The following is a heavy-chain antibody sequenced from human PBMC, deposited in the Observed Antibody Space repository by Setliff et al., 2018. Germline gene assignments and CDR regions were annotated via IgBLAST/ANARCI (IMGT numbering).Heavy chain of an antibody. CDR3: ARRWNFGPYGSGIHDAFDM. D-gene: IGHD3-10*01. CDR1: GGSITSGSDY. Sequence: PSETLSLTCALSGGSITSGSDYWNWIRQPAGKGLEWIGRIYTTGNTNYNPSLKSRVTISVDTSKNQFPLKLNSVTAADTAVYYCARRWNFGPYGSGIHDAFDMWGQGTMVTVSS. J-gene: IGHJ3*02. CDR2: IYTTGNT. V-gene: IGHV4-61*02.